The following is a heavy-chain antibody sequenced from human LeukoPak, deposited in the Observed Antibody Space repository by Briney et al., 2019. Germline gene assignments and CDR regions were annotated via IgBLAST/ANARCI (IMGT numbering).Heavy chain of an antibody. CDR2: INPSGGGT. Sequence: ASVKVSCKAPGYTFTNYYMHWVRQAPGQGLEWMAIINPSGGGTSYAQKFQGRVTMTRDTSTSTVYMELSSLRSEDTAVYYCARERYFDYWGQGTLVTVSS. CDR3: ARERYFDY. CDR1: GYTFTNYY. V-gene: IGHV1-46*01. J-gene: IGHJ4*02.